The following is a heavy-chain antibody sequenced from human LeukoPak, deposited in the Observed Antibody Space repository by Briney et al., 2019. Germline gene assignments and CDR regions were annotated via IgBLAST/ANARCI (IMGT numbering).Heavy chain of an antibody. CDR3: ARRALPPAYCGGDCFDAFDI. CDR1: GYRFTSYW. CDR2: IDPSDSYT. Sequence: GESLKISCKGSGYRFTSYWISWVRQMPGKGLEWMGRIDPSDSYTNYSPSFQGHVSISADKSISTAYLQWSSLKASDTAMYYCARRALPPAYCGGDCFDAFDIWGQGTMVTVSS. V-gene: IGHV5-10-1*01. D-gene: IGHD2-21*02. J-gene: IGHJ3*02.